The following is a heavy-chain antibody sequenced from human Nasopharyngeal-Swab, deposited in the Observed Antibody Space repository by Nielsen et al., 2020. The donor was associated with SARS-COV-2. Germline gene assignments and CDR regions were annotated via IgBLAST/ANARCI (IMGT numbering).Heavy chain of an antibody. V-gene: IGHV3-7*01. Sequence: GASLKISCAASGFTSGRFWMTWVRQAPGKGLEWVANIKEDGSATNYVESVKGRFTISRDNAKNPLYLQMNSLRAEDTAVYHCARDRYSSEWGQGSLVTVSS. CDR2: IKEDGSAT. D-gene: IGHD6-19*01. CDR3: ARDRYSSE. CDR1: GFTSGRFW. J-gene: IGHJ4*02.